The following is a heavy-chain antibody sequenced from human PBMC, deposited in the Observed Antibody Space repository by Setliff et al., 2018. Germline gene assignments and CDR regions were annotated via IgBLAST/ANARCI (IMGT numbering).Heavy chain of an antibody. J-gene: IGHJ3*02. CDR3: ARDGDNYYDSSGYYLNHAFDI. D-gene: IGHD3-22*01. Sequence: SVKVSCKASGGTFSSYAISWVRQAPGQGLEWMGGIIPISGTANYAQKFQGRVTITADESTSTAYMELSSLRSEDTAVYYCARDGDNYYDSSGYYLNHAFDIWGQGTMVTVS. V-gene: IGHV1-69*13. CDR1: GGTFSSYA. CDR2: IIPISGTA.